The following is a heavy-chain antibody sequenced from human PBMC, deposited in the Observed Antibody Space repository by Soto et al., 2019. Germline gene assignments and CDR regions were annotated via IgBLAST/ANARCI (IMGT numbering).Heavy chain of an antibody. Sequence: PGGSLRLSCAASGFTFSSYSMNWVRQAPGKGLEWVSSIGSSSSYIYYADSVKGRFTISRDNAKNSLYLQMNSLRAEDTAVYYCASGKMGSSSFDYWGQGTLVTVSS. V-gene: IGHV3-21*01. CDR1: GFTFSSYS. CDR3: ASGKMGSSSFDY. CDR2: IGSSSSYI. J-gene: IGHJ4*02. D-gene: IGHD6-6*01.